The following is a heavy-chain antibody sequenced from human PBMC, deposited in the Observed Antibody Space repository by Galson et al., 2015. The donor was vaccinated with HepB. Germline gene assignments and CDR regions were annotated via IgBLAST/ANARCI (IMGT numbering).Heavy chain of an antibody. CDR2: ISSSGSTI. V-gene: IGHV3-48*03. J-gene: IGHJ4*02. D-gene: IGHD6-19*01. CDR1: GFTFSSYE. CDR3: ASIAVAGTDDNYFDY. Sequence: SLRLSCAASGFTFSSYEMNWVRQAPGKGLEWVSYISSSGSTIYYADSVKGRFTISRDNAKNSLYLQMNSLRAEDTAVYYCASIAVAGTDDNYFDYWGQGTLVTVSS.